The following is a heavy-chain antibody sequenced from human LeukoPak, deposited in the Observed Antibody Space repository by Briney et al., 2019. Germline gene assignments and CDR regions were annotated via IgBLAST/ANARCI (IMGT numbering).Heavy chain of an antibody. J-gene: IGHJ4*02. Sequence: PGGSLRLSCAASGFTFSSYAMSWVRQAPGKGLEWVSAISGSGGSTYYVDSVKGRFTISRDNSKNTLYLQMNSLRAEDTAVYYCAKDQWQQLVPRAFDYWGQGTLVTVSS. D-gene: IGHD6-13*01. CDR3: AKDQWQQLVPRAFDY. V-gene: IGHV3-23*01. CDR1: GFTFSSYA. CDR2: ISGSGGST.